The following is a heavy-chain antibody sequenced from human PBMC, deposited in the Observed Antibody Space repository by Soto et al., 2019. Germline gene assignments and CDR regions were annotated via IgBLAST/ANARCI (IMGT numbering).Heavy chain of an antibody. CDR1: GYSFISYG. D-gene: IGHD5-12*01. V-gene: IGHV1-3*01. Sequence: QVQLVQSGAEVKKPGASVKISCKASGYSFISYGIHWVRQAPGQRPEWMGWINGGNGGTEYSQSFQGRVTITVDTSATTVLLELRIFVSLDTAIYYGVTDYMRGREYWGQGALVDVS. CDR2: INGGNGGT. J-gene: IGHJ4*02. CDR3: VTDYMRGREY.